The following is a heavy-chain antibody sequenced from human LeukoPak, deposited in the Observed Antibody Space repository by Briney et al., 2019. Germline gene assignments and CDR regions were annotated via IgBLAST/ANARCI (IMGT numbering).Heavy chain of an antibody. D-gene: IGHD6-19*01. CDR1: GGSISSYY. CDR2: IYTSGST. Sequence: PSETLSPTCTVSGGSISSYYWSWIRQPAGKGLEWIGRIYTSGSTNYNPSLESRVTMSVDTSKNQFSLKLSSVTAADTAVYYCASHSSGWYREAFDIWGQGTMVTVSS. V-gene: IGHV4-4*07. J-gene: IGHJ3*02. CDR3: ASHSSGWYREAFDI.